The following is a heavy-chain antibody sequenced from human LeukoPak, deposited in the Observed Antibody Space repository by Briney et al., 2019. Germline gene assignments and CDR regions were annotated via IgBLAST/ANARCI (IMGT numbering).Heavy chain of an antibody. D-gene: IGHD6-13*01. CDR2: ISSTGSHT. J-gene: IGHJ4*02. Sequence: PGGSLRLSCAASGFTFRSYAMQWVRQAPGKGLEWVSYISSTGSHTTYADSVKGRFTISRDNAKNSLSLQVNSLRADDTAVYYCARVGSLAAAGTPDYWGQGTLATVSS. CDR3: ARVGSLAAAGTPDY. CDR1: GFTFRSYA. V-gene: IGHV3-21*05.